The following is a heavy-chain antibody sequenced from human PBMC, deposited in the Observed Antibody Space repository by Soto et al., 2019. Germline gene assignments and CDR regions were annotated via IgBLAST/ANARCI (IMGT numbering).Heavy chain of an antibody. CDR2: ISGSGNTI. D-gene: IGHD3-22*01. V-gene: IGHV3-11*01. CDR3: VRATYFSDSSGYTRCLDY. CDR1: GFTVSDYY. J-gene: IGHJ4*02. Sequence: PGGSLRLSCDASGFTVSDYYMTWIRQSPGKGLEWLTFISGSGNTIYYADSGKGRFTVSRDNARNSLYLQINSLKTEDTAVYYCVRATYFSDSSGYTRCLDYWGQGTLVTVSS.